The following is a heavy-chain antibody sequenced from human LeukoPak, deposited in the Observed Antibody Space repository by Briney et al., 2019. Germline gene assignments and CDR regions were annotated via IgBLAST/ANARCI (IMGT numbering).Heavy chain of an antibody. CDR1: GYTFTGYY. D-gene: IGHD6-13*01. CDR2: INPSGGST. J-gene: IGHJ5*02. V-gene: IGHV1-46*01. Sequence: ASVKVSCKASGYTFTGYYMHWVRQAPGQGLEWMGIINPSGGSTSYAQKFQGRVTMTRDTSTSTAYMELRSLRSDDTAVYYCASWPEPAAGTTPYPWGQGTLVTVSS. CDR3: ASWPEPAAGTTPYP.